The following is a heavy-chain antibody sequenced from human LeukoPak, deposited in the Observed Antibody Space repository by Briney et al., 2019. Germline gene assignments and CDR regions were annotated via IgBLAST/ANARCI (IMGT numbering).Heavy chain of an antibody. CDR2: IRSKGYGGTP. Sequence: TGGSLRLSCTASGFTFGDYAMSWVRQAPGKGLEWVGSIRSKGYGGTPGYAASVRVRFTVSREDSKGIAYLQMSSLKTEDTAVYYCARAGKRDIVVVPAAHDYWGQGTLVTVPS. CDR1: GFTFGDYA. D-gene: IGHD2-2*01. V-gene: IGHV3-49*04. CDR3: ARAGKRDIVVVPAAHDY. J-gene: IGHJ4*02.